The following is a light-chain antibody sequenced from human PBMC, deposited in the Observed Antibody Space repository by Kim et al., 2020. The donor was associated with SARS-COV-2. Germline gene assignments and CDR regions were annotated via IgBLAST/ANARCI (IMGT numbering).Light chain of an antibody. CDR1: QSVSSN. V-gene: IGKV3-15*01. J-gene: IGKJ5*01. CDR3: QQYNDWPPIT. Sequence: SPGGGGAPSCRASQSVSSNLAWYQQKPGQAPRLLIYGASTRATGIPARFSGSGSGTEFTLTISSLQSEDFAVYYCQQYNDWPPITFGQGTRLEIK. CDR2: GAS.